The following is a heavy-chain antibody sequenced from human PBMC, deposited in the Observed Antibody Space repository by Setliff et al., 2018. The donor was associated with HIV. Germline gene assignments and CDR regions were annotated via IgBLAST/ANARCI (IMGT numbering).Heavy chain of an antibody. V-gene: IGHV3-20*04. CDR2: INWNGGST. J-gene: IGHJ4*02. D-gene: IGHD2-15*01. Sequence: PGGSLSLSCAASGFTFDDYGMSWVRQAPGKGLEWVSGINWNGGSTGYADSVKGRFTISRDNAKNSLYLQMNSLRAEDTALYYCARDRGYCSGGSCYGFDYWGQGTLVTVS. CDR1: GFTFDDYG. CDR3: ARDRGYCSGGSCYGFDY.